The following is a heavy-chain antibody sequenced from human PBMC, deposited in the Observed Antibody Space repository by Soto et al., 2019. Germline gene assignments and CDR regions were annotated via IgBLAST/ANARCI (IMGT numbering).Heavy chain of an antibody. D-gene: IGHD6-6*01. V-gene: IGHV4-59*01. CDR3: ARLVSEFNDHETTYYFDY. CDR1: GGFLSKFY. CDR2: MFYSGVA. Sequence: QVQLQESGPGLVEPSETLSLTCTVSGGFLSKFYWSWVRQTPEGGLEWIGYMFYSGVANYDPALKSRAAISLDMSKNQFSLKLSSVTAADTAVYYCARLVSEFNDHETTYYFDYWGRGTLVTVSS. J-gene: IGHJ4*02.